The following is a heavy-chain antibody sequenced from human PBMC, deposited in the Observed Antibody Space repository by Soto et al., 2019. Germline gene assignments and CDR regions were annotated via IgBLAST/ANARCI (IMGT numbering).Heavy chain of an antibody. CDR3: ARERSGSYYVDY. V-gene: IGHV3-11*06. CDR1: GFTFSDYY. J-gene: IGHJ4*02. CDR2: ISSSSSYT. Sequence: QVQLVESGGGLVKPGGSLRLSCAASGFTFSDYYMSWIRQAQGKGLEWVSYISSSSSYTNYADSVKGRFTISRDNAKNSLYLQMNSLRAEDTAVYYCARERSGSYYVDYWGQGTLVTVSS. D-gene: IGHD1-26*01.